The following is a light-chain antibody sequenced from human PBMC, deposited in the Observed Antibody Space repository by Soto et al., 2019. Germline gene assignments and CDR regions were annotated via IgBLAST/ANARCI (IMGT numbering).Light chain of an antibody. CDR2: AAS. J-gene: IGKJ1*01. CDR3: QQYSTYSWT. CDR1: QSVSGW. V-gene: IGKV1-5*01. Sequence: DIQMTQSPSTLSASVGDTVTVTCRASQSVSGWLAWYQQKPGEAPKLLIYAASSLQSGVPSRFSGSGSGTDFTLTISSLQPDDFATYYCQQYSTYSWTFGQGTKVDIK.